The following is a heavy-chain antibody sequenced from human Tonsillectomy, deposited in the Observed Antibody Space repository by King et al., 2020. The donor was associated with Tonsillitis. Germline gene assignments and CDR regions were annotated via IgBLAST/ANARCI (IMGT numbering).Heavy chain of an antibody. Sequence: VQLQESGPGLVKPSETLSLTCTVSGYSISSGYYWGWIRQPPGKGLEWIGNIYHSGSTYYNPSLKSRVTISIDTSKNQFSLKLSSVTAADTAVYYCARLSSYYHDSSGYYWSYYFDYWGQGTLVTVSS. V-gene: IGHV4-38-2*02. CDR1: GYSISSGYY. J-gene: IGHJ4*02. D-gene: IGHD3-22*01. CDR3: ARLSSYYHDSSGYYWSYYFDY. CDR2: IYHSGST.